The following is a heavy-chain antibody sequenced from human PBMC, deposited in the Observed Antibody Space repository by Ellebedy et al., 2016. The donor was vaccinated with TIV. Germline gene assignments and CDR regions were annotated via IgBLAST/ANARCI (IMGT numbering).Heavy chain of an antibody. CDR1: GFTFSSYW. J-gene: IGHJ4*02. CDR3: ARASSGAYVFHFDY. Sequence: GGSLRLXXAASGFTFSSYWMSWVRQAPGEGLEWVTSMKHDGSESYYVDSVKGRFTISRDNAKNSLYLQMNSLRAEDTAVYYCARASSGAYVFHFDYWGQGTLVTVSS. V-gene: IGHV3-7*01. D-gene: IGHD6-19*01. CDR2: MKHDGSES.